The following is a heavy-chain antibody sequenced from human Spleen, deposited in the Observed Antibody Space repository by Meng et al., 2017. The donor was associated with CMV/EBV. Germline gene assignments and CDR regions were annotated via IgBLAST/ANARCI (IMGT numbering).Heavy chain of an antibody. CDR1: GGSFSGYY. Sequence: QVHVQPWGAGLLKPSETLSLTCAVYGGSFSGYYWSWIRQPPGKGLEWIGEINHSGSTNYNPSLKSRVTISVDTSKNQFSLKLSSVTAADTAVYYCAKGGYDYSYFDYWGQGTLVTVSS. D-gene: IGHD5-12*01. CDR3: AKGGYDYSYFDY. V-gene: IGHV4-34*01. J-gene: IGHJ4*02. CDR2: INHSGST.